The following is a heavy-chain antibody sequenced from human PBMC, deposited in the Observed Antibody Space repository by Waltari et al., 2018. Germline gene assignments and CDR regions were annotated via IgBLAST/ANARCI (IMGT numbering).Heavy chain of an antibody. J-gene: IGHJ5*02. V-gene: IGHV4-38-2*01. Sequence: QVQLQESGPGLVKPSETLSLTCAVSGYSISSGYYWGWIRQPPGKGLEWIGSIYHSGSTYYNPSLKSRVTISVDTSKNQFSLKLSSVTAADTAVYYCARLWTTVTTRWFDPWGQGTLVTVSS. D-gene: IGHD4-17*01. CDR2: IYHSGST. CDR3: ARLWTTVTTRWFDP. CDR1: GYSISSGYY.